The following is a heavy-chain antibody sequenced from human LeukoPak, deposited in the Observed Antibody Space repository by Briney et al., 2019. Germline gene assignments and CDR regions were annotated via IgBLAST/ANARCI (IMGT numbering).Heavy chain of an antibody. D-gene: IGHD1-26*01. CDR1: GFTFSSYW. CDR2: INRDGSST. J-gene: IGHJ4*02. CDR3: ARGIMGANVY. V-gene: IGHV3-74*01. Sequence: GGSLRLSCAASGFTFSSYWMHWVRHTPGKGLVWVSRINRDGSSTSYADSVKGRFTISRDNAKNMLYLQMNSLRAEDTAVYYCARGIMGANVYWGQGTLVTVSS.